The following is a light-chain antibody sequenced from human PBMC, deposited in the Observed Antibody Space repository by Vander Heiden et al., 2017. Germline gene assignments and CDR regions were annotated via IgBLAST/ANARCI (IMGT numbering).Light chain of an antibody. CDR3: TAWDSRTVV. CDR1: KLGDKY. CDR2: QDS. V-gene: IGLV3-1*01. J-gene: IGLJ2*01. Sequence: SYELTQPPSVSVSPGQTASITCSGDKLGDKYACWYQQKPGQSPVLVSYQDSKRPSGIPERFYGSNSGNTANLTISGTQAMDEAYYYCTAWDSRTVVFGGGTKLTVL.